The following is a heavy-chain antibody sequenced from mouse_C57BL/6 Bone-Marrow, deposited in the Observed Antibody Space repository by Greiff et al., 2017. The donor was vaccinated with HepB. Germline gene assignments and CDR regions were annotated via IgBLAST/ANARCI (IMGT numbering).Heavy chain of an antibody. CDR3: AREGGIITTVVPILDY. J-gene: IGHJ2*01. D-gene: IGHD1-1*01. Sequence: ESGPGLVKPSQSLSLTCSVTGYSITSGYYWNWIRQFPGNKLEWMGYISYDGSNNYNPSLKNRISITRDTSKNQFFLKLNSVTTEDTATYYCAREGGIITTVVPILDYWGQGTTLTVSS. CDR1: GYSITSGYY. V-gene: IGHV3-6*01. CDR2: ISYDGSN.